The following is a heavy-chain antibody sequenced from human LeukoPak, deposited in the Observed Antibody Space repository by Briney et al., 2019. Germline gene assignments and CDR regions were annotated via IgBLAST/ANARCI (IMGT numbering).Heavy chain of an antibody. J-gene: IGHJ6*03. Sequence: PGGSLRLSCAASGFTFSSYAMSWVRQAPGKGLEWVSAISGSGGSTYYADSVKGRFTISRDNSKNTLYLQMNSLRAEDTAVYYCAKETWEIPVTYYYYFYMDVWGIGTTVTVSS. CDR2: ISGSGGST. D-gene: IGHD1-26*01. CDR1: GFTFSSYA. V-gene: IGHV3-23*01. CDR3: AKETWEIPVTYYYYFYMDV.